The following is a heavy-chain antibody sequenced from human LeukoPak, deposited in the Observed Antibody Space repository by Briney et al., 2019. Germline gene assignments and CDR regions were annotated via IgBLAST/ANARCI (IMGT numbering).Heavy chain of an antibody. CDR3: ARSNMVRGVIITRCFDP. CDR2: IYSGGDT. J-gene: IGHJ5*02. D-gene: IGHD3-10*01. V-gene: IGHV3-66*01. CDR1: GFTVSTNY. Sequence: GGSLRLSCAASGFTVSTNYMIWVRQAPGKGLEWVSVIYSGGDTYYADSVKGRFTISRDNSKNTVYFQLNSLRVEDTAVYYCARSNMVRGVIITRCFDPWGQGTLVTVSS.